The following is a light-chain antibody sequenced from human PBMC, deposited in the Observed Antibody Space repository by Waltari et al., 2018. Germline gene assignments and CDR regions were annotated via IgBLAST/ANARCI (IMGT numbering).Light chain of an antibody. CDR2: GAS. V-gene: IGKV3-15*01. CDR1: QSVNSN. J-gene: IGKJ4*01. CDR3: QQYNNWPLT. Sequence: EIVMTQSPATLYVSPGERATLSCRASQSVNSNLAWYQQRPGQAPRLLIYGASTTATGIPARFTGSGSGTEFTLTISSLQSEDFVVYYCQQYNNWPLTFGGGTEVEIK.